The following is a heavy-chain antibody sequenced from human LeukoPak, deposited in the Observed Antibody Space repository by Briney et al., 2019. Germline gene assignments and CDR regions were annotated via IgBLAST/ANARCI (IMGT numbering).Heavy chain of an antibody. CDR3: VAYYDILTGYKY. D-gene: IGHD3-9*01. V-gene: IGHV3-66*01. J-gene: IGHJ4*02. Sequence: GGSLRLSCAVSGFTVSTYYMTWVRQVPGKGLEWVSVIYSGGSTYYADSVKGRFTISRDNSKNTLYLQMNSLRAEDTAVYYCVAYYDILTGYKYWGQGTLVTVSS. CDR2: IYSGGST. CDR1: GFTVSTYY.